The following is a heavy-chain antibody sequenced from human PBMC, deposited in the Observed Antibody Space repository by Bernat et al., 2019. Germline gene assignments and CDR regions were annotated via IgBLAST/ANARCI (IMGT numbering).Heavy chain of an antibody. V-gene: IGHV3-33*01. CDR1: GFTFSSYG. CDR3: AREGYTYYGSGTADY. Sequence: QVQLVESGGGVVQPGRSLRLSCAASGFTFSSYGMHWVRQAPGKGLEWVAVIWYDGSNKYYADSVKGRFTISRDNSKNTLYLQMSSRRAEDKAVYYCAREGYTYYGSGTADYWGQGTLVTVSS. D-gene: IGHD3-10*01. CDR2: IWYDGSNK. J-gene: IGHJ4*02.